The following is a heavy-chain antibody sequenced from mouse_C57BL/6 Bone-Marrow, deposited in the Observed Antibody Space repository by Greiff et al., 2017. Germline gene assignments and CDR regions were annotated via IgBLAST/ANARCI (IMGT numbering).Heavy chain of an antibody. V-gene: IGHV1-5*01. CDR1: GYTFTSYW. D-gene: IGHD2-3*01. J-gene: IGHJ2*01. Sequence: EVQLQQSGTVLARPGASVKMSCKTSGYTFTSYWMHWVKQRPGQGLEWIGAIYPGNSDTSYNQKFKGKAKLTAVTSASTAYLELSSLTNEDSAVYYCTREGYDGYPFDYWGQGTTLTVSS. CDR2: IYPGNSDT. CDR3: TREGYDGYPFDY.